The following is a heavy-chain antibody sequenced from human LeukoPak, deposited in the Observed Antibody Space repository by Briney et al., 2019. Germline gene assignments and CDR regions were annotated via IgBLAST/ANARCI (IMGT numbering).Heavy chain of an antibody. D-gene: IGHD3-22*01. CDR3: ARGPDYYDSSGGTIDY. CDR1: GGSISSYY. CDR2: IYTSGST. Sequence: SETLSLTCTVSGGSISSYYWSWIRQPPGKGLEWIGYIYTSGSTNYNPSLKSRVTISVDTSKNQFSLKLSSVTAADTAVYYCARGPDYYDSSGGTIDYWGQGTLVTVSS. J-gene: IGHJ4*02. V-gene: IGHV4-4*09.